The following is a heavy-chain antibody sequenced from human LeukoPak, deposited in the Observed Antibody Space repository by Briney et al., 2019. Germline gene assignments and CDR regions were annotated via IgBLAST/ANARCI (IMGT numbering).Heavy chain of an antibody. Sequence: ASVKVSCKTSGYTFTNYGISWVRQAPGLGLEWMGWISAYNGNTNYAQKVQGRVTMTEDTSTDTAYMELSSLRSEDTAVYYCATGFGPPLDYWGQGTLVTVSS. D-gene: IGHD3-10*01. CDR1: GYTFTNYG. CDR2: ISAYNGNT. V-gene: IGHV1-18*01. CDR3: ATGFGPPLDY. J-gene: IGHJ4*02.